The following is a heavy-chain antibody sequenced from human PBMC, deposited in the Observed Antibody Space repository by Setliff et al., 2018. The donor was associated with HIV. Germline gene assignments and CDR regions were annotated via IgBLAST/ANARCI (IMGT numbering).Heavy chain of an antibody. Sequence: GGSLRLSCAASGFTFNTYAMSWVRQAPGKGLEWVSVISGSGGSTFYADSVKGRFTISRVNSKNTLYLQMNGLRVEDTAVYYCAKDGISGGAYPPYYFDYWGHGTLVTVSS. CDR3: AKDGISGGAYPPYYFDY. J-gene: IGHJ4*01. CDR2: ISGSGGST. CDR1: GFTFNTYA. D-gene: IGHD2-15*01. V-gene: IGHV3-23*01.